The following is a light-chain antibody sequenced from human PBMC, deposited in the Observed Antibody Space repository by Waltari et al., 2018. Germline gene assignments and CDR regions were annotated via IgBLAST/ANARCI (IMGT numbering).Light chain of an antibody. J-gene: IGLJ3*02. Sequence: QSALTQPASVSGSPGQSITISCTGPSSAFGHYNHFPWFQQHPANPPKLIIYQVSDRPSGVSDRFSGTKSANTASLTISGLQAEDEAHYYCSSVTSTTTWVFGGGTKLTVL. V-gene: IGLV2-14*01. CDR1: SSAFGHYNH. CDR2: QVS. CDR3: SSVTSTTTWV.